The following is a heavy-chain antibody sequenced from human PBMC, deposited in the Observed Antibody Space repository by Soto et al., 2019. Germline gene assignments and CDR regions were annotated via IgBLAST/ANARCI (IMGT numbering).Heavy chain of an antibody. J-gene: IGHJ6*02. CDR2: IDPRDSHT. CDR3: ARHYSSSSFMDV. V-gene: IGHV5-10-1*01. CDR1: GYSFTNYW. D-gene: IGHD6-6*01. Sequence: GESLKISCKGSGYSFTNYWISWVRQMPGKRLEWMGEIDPRDSHTNYSPSFQGHVTLSTDKSNSTAYLQWSSLRASDTAMYYSARHYSSSSFMDVWGQGTTVTVSS.